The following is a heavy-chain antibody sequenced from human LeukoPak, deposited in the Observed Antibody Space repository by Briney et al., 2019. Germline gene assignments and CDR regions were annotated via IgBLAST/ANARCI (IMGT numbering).Heavy chain of an antibody. CDR3: ARDRGICSSTSCRPTYGMDV. V-gene: IGHV1-2*02. D-gene: IGHD2-2*01. Sequence: ASVKVSCKASGYTFTGYYMHWVRQAPGQGLEWMGWINPNSGGTNYAQKFQGRVTMTRDTFISTAYMELSRLRSDDTAVYYCARDRGICSSTSCRPTYGMDVWGQGTTVTVSS. CDR1: GYTFTGYY. J-gene: IGHJ6*02. CDR2: INPNSGGT.